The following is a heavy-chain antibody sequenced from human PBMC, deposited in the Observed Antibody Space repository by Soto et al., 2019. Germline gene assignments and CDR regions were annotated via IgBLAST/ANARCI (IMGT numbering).Heavy chain of an antibody. Sequence: PGGSLRLSCAASGFTFSSYAMSWVRQAPGKGLEWFSVISGSGGSTYYADSVKGRFIISRDNSKNTLYLQVNSLSAEDTAVYYCVRSTRPSTPGYYYYYSMDVWGQGTTVTVSS. CDR2: ISGSGGST. CDR3: VRSTRPSTPGYYYYYSMDV. V-gene: IGHV3-23*01. J-gene: IGHJ6*02. D-gene: IGHD6-25*01. CDR1: GFTFSSYA.